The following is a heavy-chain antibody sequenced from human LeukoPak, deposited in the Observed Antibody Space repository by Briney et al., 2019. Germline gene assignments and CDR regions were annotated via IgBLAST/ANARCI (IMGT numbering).Heavy chain of an antibody. D-gene: IGHD3-3*01. Sequence: GGSLRLSXAASGFTFDDYGMSWVRQAPGKGLEWVSGINWNGGSTGYADSVKGRFTISRDNAKNSLYLQMNSLRAEDTALYYCARSARAFGVVIIYYYMDVWGKGTTVTVSS. CDR1: GFTFDDYG. CDR2: INWNGGST. J-gene: IGHJ6*03. V-gene: IGHV3-20*04. CDR3: ARSARAFGVVIIYYYMDV.